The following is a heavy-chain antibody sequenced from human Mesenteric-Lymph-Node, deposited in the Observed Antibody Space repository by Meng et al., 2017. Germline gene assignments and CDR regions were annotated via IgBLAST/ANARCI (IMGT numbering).Heavy chain of an antibody. CDR2: IYYSGST. Sequence: SETLSLTCTVSGGSVSSGSYYWSWIRQPPGKGLEWIGYIYYSGSTNYNPSLKSRVTISVDTSKNQFSLKLRSVTAADTAVYYCARDTSGWYLLDYWGQGALVTVSS. J-gene: IGHJ4*02. V-gene: IGHV4-61*01. CDR3: ARDTSGWYLLDY. D-gene: IGHD6-19*01. CDR1: GGSVSSGSYY.